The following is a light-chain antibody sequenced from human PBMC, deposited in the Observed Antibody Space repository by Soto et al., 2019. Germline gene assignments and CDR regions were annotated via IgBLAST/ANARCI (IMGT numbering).Light chain of an antibody. Sequence: QSALTQPRSVSGSPGQSVTISCTGTSSDVGGYNYVSWYQQHPGKAPKLMIYDVSKRPSGVPDRFSGSKSGNTASLTISGLQAEDEADYYCFSYAGSYTVFGGGTTLTVL. CDR2: DVS. J-gene: IGLJ2*01. CDR1: SSDVGGYNY. CDR3: FSYAGSYTV. V-gene: IGLV2-11*01.